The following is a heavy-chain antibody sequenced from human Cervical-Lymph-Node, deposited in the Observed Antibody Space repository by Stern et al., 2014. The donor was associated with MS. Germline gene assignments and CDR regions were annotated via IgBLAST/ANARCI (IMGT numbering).Heavy chain of an antibody. J-gene: IGHJ4*02. V-gene: IGHV4-59*01. CDR2: IYQSGST. CDR1: GGPISSYY. D-gene: IGHD3-22*01. CDR3: ARARSGYYPALFDY. Sequence: QLQLQEPGPGLVKPSETLSLTCTVSGGPISSYYWSWIRQPPGKGLEWIGYIYQSGSTNYNTSLKSRVTISVDTSKNQFSLKLSSVTAADTAVYYCARARSGYYPALFDYWGQGTLVTVSS.